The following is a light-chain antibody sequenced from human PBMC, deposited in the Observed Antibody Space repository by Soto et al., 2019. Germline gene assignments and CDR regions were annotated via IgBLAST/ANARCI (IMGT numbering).Light chain of an antibody. CDR2: QDS. J-gene: IGLJ2*01. Sequence: SYELTQPPSVSVSPGQTASITCSGDKLGDKYVWWYQQKPGQSPVVVIHQDSQRPSGIPERFSGSNSGNTATLTISGTQAMDEADYYCQAWDFRTVIFGGGTKLTVL. V-gene: IGLV3-1*01. CDR3: QAWDFRTVI. CDR1: KLGDKY.